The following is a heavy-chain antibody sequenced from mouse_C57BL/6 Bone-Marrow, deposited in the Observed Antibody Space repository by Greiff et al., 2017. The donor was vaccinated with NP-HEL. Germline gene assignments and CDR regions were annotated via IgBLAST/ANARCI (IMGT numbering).Heavy chain of an antibody. D-gene: IGHD1-1*01. V-gene: IGHV2-2*01. CDR2: IWSGGST. J-gene: IGHJ1*03. Sequence: VMLVESGPGLVQPSQSLSITCTVSGFSLTSYGVHWVRQSPGKGLEWLGVIWSGGSTDYNAAFISRLSISKDNSKSQVFFKMNSLQADDTAIYYCARMGTTVVAWYCDVWGTGTTVTVSS. CDR3: ARMGTTVVAWYCDV. CDR1: GFSLTSYG.